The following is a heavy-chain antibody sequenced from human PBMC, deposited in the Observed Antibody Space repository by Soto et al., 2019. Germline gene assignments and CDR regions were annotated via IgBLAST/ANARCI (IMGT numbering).Heavy chain of an antibody. CDR3: ASSNAFWSGYYSYGMDG. V-gene: IGHV1-69*13. D-gene: IGHD3-3*01. CDR2: IIPIFGTA. J-gene: IGHJ6*02. CDR1: GGTFSSYA. Sequence: SVKVSCTASGGTFSSYAISWVRQAPGQGLEWMGGIIPIFGTANYAQKFQGRVTITADESTSTAYMELSSLRSEDTAVYYCASSNAFWSGYYSYGMDGCGQGTTVTVSS.